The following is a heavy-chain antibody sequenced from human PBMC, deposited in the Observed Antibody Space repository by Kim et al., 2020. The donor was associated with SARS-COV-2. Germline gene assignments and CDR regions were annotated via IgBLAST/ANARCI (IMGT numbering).Heavy chain of an antibody. CDR1: GFTFSSYG. CDR2: ISYDGSNK. J-gene: IGHJ1*01. D-gene: IGHD3-22*01. Sequence: GGSLRLSCAASGFTFSSYGMHWVRQAPGKGLEWVAVISYDGSNKYYVDSVKGRFTISRDNSKNTLYLQMNSLRAEDTAVYYCAKNYQGYYDSSGKYFQHWGQGTLVTVSS. CDR3: AKNYQGYYDSSGKYFQH. V-gene: IGHV3-30*18.